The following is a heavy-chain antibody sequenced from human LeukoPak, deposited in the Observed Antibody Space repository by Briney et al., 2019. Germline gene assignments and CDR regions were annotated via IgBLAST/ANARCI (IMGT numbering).Heavy chain of an antibody. J-gene: IGHJ5*02. CDR1: GGSISSSSYY. CDR3: ARLRLVNWFDP. Sequence: KPSETLSLTCTVSGGSISSSSYYWGWIRQPPGKGLEWIGSIYYSGSTYYNPSLKSRVTISVDTSKNQFSLKLSSVTAADTAVHYCARLRLVNWFDPWGQGTLVTVSS. D-gene: IGHD2-2*01. V-gene: IGHV4-39*01. CDR2: IYYSGST.